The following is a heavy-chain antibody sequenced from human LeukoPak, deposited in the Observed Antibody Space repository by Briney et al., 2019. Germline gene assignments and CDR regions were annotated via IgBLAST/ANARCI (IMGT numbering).Heavy chain of an antibody. CDR1: GGSISSSSYY. V-gene: IGHV4-39*01. Sequence: SETLSLTCTVSGGSISSSSYYWGWIRQPPGKGLEWIGSIYYSGSTYYNPSLKSRVTISVDTSKNQFSLKLSSVTAADPAVYYCARHYCSSTSCYGTGDVFDIWGQGKMVTVSS. CDR2: IYYSGST. J-gene: IGHJ3*02. CDR3: ARHYCSSTSCYGTGDVFDI. D-gene: IGHD2-2*01.